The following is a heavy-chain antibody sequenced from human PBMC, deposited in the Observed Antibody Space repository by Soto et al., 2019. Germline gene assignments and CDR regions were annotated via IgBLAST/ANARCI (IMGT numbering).Heavy chain of an antibody. Sequence: SETLSLTCTVSGGSISSYYWSWIRQPPGKGLEWIGYIHDSGRISYNPSLKSRVTISIDTSQNQFSLRLSSVTAADTAVYYCARLRGQYYYMDVWVKGTTVTVSS. CDR1: GGSISSYY. J-gene: IGHJ6*03. V-gene: IGHV4-59*08. CDR3: ARLRGQYYYMDV. D-gene: IGHD3-10*01. CDR2: IHDSGRI.